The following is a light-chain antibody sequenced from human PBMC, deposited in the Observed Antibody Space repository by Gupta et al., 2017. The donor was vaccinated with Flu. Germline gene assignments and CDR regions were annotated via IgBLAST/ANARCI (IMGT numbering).Light chain of an antibody. CDR1: QSLLHINGYNY. CDR2: LAS. Sequence: ETVMTQSPLALSVTPGEAASISCRSSQSLLHINGYNYLDWYLQKPGQPPQLLLYLASNRASGVPDRFSGSGSGTIFTLKISRVEAEDVGIYYCRQALQTPQTFGQGTKVEIK. J-gene: IGKJ1*01. V-gene: IGKV2-28*01. CDR3: RQALQTPQT.